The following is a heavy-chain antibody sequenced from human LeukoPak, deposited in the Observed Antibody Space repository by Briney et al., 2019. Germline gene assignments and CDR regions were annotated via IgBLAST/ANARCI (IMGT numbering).Heavy chain of an antibody. CDR1: GFTFSSYS. V-gene: IGHV3-53*01. D-gene: IGHD2-8*02. Sequence: GGSLRLSCAASGFTFSSYSMNWVRQAPGKGLEWVSVVYSGGGTYYADSVEGRFTISRDISKNALYLQMNSVRPEDTAVYYCVRGLVGYDWGQGTRVTVSS. CDR3: VRGLVGYD. J-gene: IGHJ4*02. CDR2: VYSGGGT.